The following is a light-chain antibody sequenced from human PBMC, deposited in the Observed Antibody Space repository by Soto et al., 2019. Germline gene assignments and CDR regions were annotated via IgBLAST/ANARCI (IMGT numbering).Light chain of an antibody. Sequence: SVLTKPPSASGSPGQSVTISCTGTSSDVGGYNYVSWYQQHPGKAPKLMIYEVSKRPSGVPDRFSGSKSGNTASLTVSGLQAEDEADYYCSSYAGSNNVYVFGTGTKVTVL. CDR3: SSYAGSNNVYV. V-gene: IGLV2-8*01. CDR1: SSDVGGYNY. J-gene: IGLJ1*01. CDR2: EVS.